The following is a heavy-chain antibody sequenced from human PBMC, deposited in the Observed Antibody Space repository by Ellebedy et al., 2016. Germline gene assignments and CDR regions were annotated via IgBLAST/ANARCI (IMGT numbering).Heavy chain of an antibody. V-gene: IGHV3-30-3*01. CDR1: GFTFSSYA. CDR2: ISYDATNK. Sequence: GESLKISCTASGFTFSSYAMHWVRQAPGKGLDWVAVISYDATNKHYADSVKGRFTISRDNSKNTLYLQMNSLRAEDTAVYYCARSYCDRTSCYGMDVWGQGTTVTVSS. D-gene: IGHD2-2*01. J-gene: IGHJ6*02. CDR3: ARSYCDRTSCYGMDV.